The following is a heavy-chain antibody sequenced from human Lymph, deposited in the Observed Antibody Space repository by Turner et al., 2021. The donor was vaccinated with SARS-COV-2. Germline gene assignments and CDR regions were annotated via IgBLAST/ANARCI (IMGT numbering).Heavy chain of an antibody. J-gene: IGHJ6*02. Sequence: QVQLQQWGAGRLKPSETLSLTCAVYGGSFSGYYWSWIRQPPGKGLEWIGEINHSGSNNYNPSLKSRVIISVDTSKNQFSLKLSSVPAADTAVYYCARGGVYTAMVRYYYDGMDVWGQGTTVTVSS. CDR1: GGSFSGYY. CDR2: INHSGSN. V-gene: IGHV4-34*01. CDR3: ARGGVYTAMVRYYYDGMDV. D-gene: IGHD5-18*01.